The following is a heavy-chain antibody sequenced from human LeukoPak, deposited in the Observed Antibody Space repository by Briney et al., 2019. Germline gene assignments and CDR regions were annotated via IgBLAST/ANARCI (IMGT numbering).Heavy chain of an antibody. CDR3: ARKRCTGDCYLFDP. V-gene: IGHV1-18*01. Sequence: ASVKVSCKASGYTFSTYGLMWVRQATGQGLEWMGWINTNNGNTNYAQKFQGRVTMTTDTSTSTGYMELGSLRSDDTAVYYCARKRCTGDCYLFDPWGQGTLVTVSS. CDR1: GYTFSTYG. J-gene: IGHJ5*02. CDR2: INTNNGNT. D-gene: IGHD2-21*02.